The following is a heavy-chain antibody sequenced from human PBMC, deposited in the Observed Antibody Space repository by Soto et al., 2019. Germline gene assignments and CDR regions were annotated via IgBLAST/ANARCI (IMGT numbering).Heavy chain of an antibody. D-gene: IGHD2-15*01. CDR2: ISSSSSYI. J-gene: IGHJ5*02. CDR3: ARGPTLGYCSGGSCYSENGWFDP. Sequence: EVQLVESGGGLVKPGGSLRLSCAASGFTFSSYSMNWVRQAPGKGLEWVSSISSSSSYIYYADSVKGRFTISRDNAKNSLYLQMNRLRAEDTAVYYCARGPTLGYCSGGSCYSENGWFDPWGQGTLVTVSS. V-gene: IGHV3-21*01. CDR1: GFTFSSYS.